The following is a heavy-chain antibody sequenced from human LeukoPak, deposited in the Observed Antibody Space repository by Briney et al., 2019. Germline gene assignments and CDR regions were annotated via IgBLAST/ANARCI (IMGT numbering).Heavy chain of an antibody. J-gene: IGHJ4*02. D-gene: IGHD6-13*01. CDR3: ARQHFHIAAAGIFY. CDR1: GFTFSSYS. CDR2: ISSSSSTI. Sequence: PGRSLRLSCAASGFTFSSYSMNWVRQAPGKGLEWVSYISSSSSTIYYADSVKGRFTISRDNAKNLLYLQMNSLRAEDTAVYYCARQHFHIAAAGIFYWGQGTLVTVSS. V-gene: IGHV3-48*01.